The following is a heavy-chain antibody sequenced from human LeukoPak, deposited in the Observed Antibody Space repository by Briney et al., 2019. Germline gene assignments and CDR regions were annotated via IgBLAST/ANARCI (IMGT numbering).Heavy chain of an antibody. CDR3: AKWGDYDVLTGYYVSDY. CDR2: ITGSGGNT. CDR1: GLTFSNYA. D-gene: IGHD3-9*01. Sequence: GGSLRLSCAASGLTFSNYAMSWVRQAPGKGLEWVSAITGSGGNTYYADSVKGRFTISRDNSKNTVFLQMNSLRAEDTAVYYCAKWGDYDVLTGYYVSDYWGQGTLVTVSS. J-gene: IGHJ4*02. V-gene: IGHV3-23*01.